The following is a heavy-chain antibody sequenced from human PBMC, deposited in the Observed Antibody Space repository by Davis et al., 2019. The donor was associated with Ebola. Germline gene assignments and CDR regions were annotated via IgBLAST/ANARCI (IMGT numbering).Heavy chain of an antibody. CDR3: ARDSSDGGVNLDY. D-gene: IGHD2-8*02. Sequence: SLKIPCAASGFTFNDFALHWVRQAPGKGLEWVAIISNDDTSKFYADPVKGRFTISRDTSKNTLYLQMNCLHTEDTAVYYCARDSSDGGVNLDYWGQGTLVIVSS. V-gene: IGHV3-30-3*01. CDR1: GFTFNDFA. CDR2: ISNDDTSK. J-gene: IGHJ4*02.